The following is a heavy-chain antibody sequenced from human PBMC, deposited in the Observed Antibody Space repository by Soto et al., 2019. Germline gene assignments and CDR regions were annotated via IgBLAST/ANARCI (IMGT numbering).Heavy chain of an antibody. CDR1: GYSLTELS. J-gene: IGHJ4*02. CDR2: MDPNRGHS. D-gene: IGHD3-9*01. CDR3: ARAAYRILWFLSH. Sequence: GASVKVSCKVSGYSLTELSIHWVRQAAGQGLEWMGWMDPNRGHSDSVQNFRGRVTMTTNISASTAYMELSGLRSDDSGVYYCARAAYRILWFLSHWAQGTLVTVSS. V-gene: IGHV1-8*01.